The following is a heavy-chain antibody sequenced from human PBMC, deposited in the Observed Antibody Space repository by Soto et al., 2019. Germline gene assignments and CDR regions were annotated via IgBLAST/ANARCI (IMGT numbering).Heavy chain of an antibody. V-gene: IGHV1-46*01. CDR1: GYTFTSYY. CDR2: INPSGGST. D-gene: IGHD6-19*01. Sequence: ASVKVSCKASGYTFTSYYMHWVRQAPGQGLEWMGIINPSGGSTSYAQKFQGRVTMTRDTSTSTVYMELSSLRSEDTAVYYCARDSSSGWSAYYYYCGMDVWGQGTTVTVSS. J-gene: IGHJ6*02. CDR3: ARDSSSGWSAYYYYCGMDV.